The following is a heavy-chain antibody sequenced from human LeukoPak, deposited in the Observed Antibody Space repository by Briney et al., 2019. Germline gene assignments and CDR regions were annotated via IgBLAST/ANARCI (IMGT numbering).Heavy chain of an antibody. D-gene: IGHD2-15*01. Sequence: GGSLRLSCAASGFTFSDYWIHWVRQAPGKGLVWVSRINGAGSTTNYADSVKGRFIISRDNTKNTVYLQMNSLRAEDTAVYYCARGSGSCGDWNYWGQGILVTVSS. CDR3: ARGSGSCGDWNY. CDR1: GFTFSDYW. J-gene: IGHJ4*02. CDR2: INGAGSTT. V-gene: IGHV3-74*01.